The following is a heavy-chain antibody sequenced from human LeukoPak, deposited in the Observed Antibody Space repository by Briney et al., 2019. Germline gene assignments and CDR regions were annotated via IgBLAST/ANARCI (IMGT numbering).Heavy chain of an antibody. V-gene: IGHV5-51*01. Sequence: GESLKISCKGSGYSFTSYWIGWVRQMPGKGLEWMGIIYPGDSDTRYSPSFQGQVTISADKSISTAYLQWSSLKASDTAMYYCARVSCSGGSCYFNLDYWGQGTLVTVSS. J-gene: IGHJ4*02. D-gene: IGHD2-15*01. CDR1: GYSFTSYW. CDR2: IYPGDSDT. CDR3: ARVSCSGGSCYFNLDY.